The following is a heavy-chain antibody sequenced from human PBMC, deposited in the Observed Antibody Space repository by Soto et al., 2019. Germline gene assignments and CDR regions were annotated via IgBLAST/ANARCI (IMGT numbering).Heavy chain of an antibody. CDR3: ARTFHGDYAAYYYGMDV. J-gene: IGHJ6*02. D-gene: IGHD4-17*01. Sequence: SETLSLTCAVSGYSIGSADYWGWIRQPPGKGLEWIGNIYHSGTTYYNPSLESRVTISVDTSNNQFSLKLNSVTAADTAVYYCARTFHGDYAAYYYGMDVWGQGTTVTVYS. CDR2: IYHSGTT. V-gene: IGHV4-38-2*01. CDR1: GYSIGSADY.